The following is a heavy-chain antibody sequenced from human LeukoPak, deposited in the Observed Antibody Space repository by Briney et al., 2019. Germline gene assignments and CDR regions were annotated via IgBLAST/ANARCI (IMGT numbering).Heavy chain of an antibody. CDR3: ARQTMVRGVKEY. Sequence: GESLKISCKGSGYVFTSYWIGGVRQMPGKGLEWMGIIYPGESDTRYSPSFQGQVTISADKSINTAYLQWSSLKASDTAMYYCARQTMVRGVKEYWGQGTLVTVSS. J-gene: IGHJ4*02. V-gene: IGHV5-51*01. CDR2: IYPGESDT. D-gene: IGHD3-10*01. CDR1: GYVFTSYW.